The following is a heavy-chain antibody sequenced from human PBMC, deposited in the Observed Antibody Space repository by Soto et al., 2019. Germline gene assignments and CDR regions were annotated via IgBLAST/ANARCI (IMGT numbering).Heavy chain of an antibody. CDR3: ARVSGYCSGGSCYSYGALDI. V-gene: IGHV4-59*06. CDR1: GGSISSYY. J-gene: IGHJ3*02. D-gene: IGHD2-15*01. CDR2: IYYSGST. Sequence: SETLSLTCTVSGGSISSYYWSWIRQHPGKGLEWIGYIYYSGSTYYNPSLKSRVTISVDTSKNQFSLKLSSVTAADTAVYYCARVSGYCSGGSCYSYGALDIWGQGTMVTVSS.